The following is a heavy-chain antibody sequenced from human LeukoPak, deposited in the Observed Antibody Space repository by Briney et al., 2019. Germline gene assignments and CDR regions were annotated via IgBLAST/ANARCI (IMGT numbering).Heavy chain of an antibody. Sequence: GESLKISCKSSGYSFTSYWIGWVRQMPGKGLEWMGIIYPGDSDTRYSPSFQGQVTISADKSISTAYLQWSSLKASDTAMYYCARAEWELPGGYYFDYWGQGTLVTVSS. CDR3: ARAEWELPGGYYFDY. CDR1: GYSFTSYW. D-gene: IGHD1-26*01. J-gene: IGHJ4*02. CDR2: IYPGDSDT. V-gene: IGHV5-51*01.